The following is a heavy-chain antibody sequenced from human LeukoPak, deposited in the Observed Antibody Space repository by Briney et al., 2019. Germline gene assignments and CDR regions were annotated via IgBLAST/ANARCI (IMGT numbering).Heavy chain of an antibody. J-gene: IGHJ4*02. CDR1: GGSISSYY. D-gene: IGHD3-3*02. V-gene: IGHV4-59*01. CDR3: ARGRAQFWSGYMGYFDY. Sequence: PSETLSPTCTVSGGSISSYYWSWIRQPPGKGLEWIGYIYYSGSTNYNPSLKSRVTISVDTSKNQFSLKLSSVTAADTAVYYCARGRAQFWSGYMGYFDYWGQGTLVTVSS. CDR2: IYYSGST.